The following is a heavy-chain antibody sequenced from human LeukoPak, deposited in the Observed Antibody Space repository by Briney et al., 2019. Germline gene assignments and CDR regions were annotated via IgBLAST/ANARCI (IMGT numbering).Heavy chain of an antibody. V-gene: IGHV3-11*01. J-gene: IGHJ4*02. CDR1: GFRFSDYY. Sequence: GGSLRLSCVVSGFRFSDYYKSWIRQTPGKGLELISYISGSGDAIYYTDSVKGRFTISRDNAKNSLYLQLDNLSAEDTAFYYCASLYDSTGFCFDHWGQGALVTVS. D-gene: IGHD3-22*01. CDR3: ASLYDSTGFCFDH. CDR2: ISGSGDAI.